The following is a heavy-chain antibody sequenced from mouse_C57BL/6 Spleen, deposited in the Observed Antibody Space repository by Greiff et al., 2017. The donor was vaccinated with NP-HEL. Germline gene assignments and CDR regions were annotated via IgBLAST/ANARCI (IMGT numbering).Heavy chain of an antibody. Sequence: VQLQQSGAELVKPGASVKMSCKASGYTFTSYWITWVKQRPGQGLEWIGDIYPGSGSTNYNEKFKSKATLTVDTSSSTAYMQLSSLPSEDSAVYYCARRGDYDEEAWFAYWGQGTLVTVSA. CDR2: IYPGSGST. CDR3: ARRGDYDEEAWFAY. CDR1: GYTFTSYW. V-gene: IGHV1-55*01. J-gene: IGHJ3*01. D-gene: IGHD2-4*01.